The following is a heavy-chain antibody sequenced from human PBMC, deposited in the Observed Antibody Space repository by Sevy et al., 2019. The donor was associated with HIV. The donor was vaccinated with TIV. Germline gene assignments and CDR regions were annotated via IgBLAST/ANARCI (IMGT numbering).Heavy chain of an antibody. CDR3: ARIHSPKFGRYFGMDV. J-gene: IGHJ6*02. CDR2: INYSGDVI. D-gene: IGHD3-10*01. CDR1: GFTFSDYW. Sequence: GGSLRLSCAASGFTFSDYWMTWVRQAPGKGLESISCINYSGDVIYYTDSVKGRFPISRDNTKKSLYLEMNSLRADDTAIYYCARIHSPKFGRYFGMDVWGRGTTVTVSS. V-gene: IGHV3-11*01.